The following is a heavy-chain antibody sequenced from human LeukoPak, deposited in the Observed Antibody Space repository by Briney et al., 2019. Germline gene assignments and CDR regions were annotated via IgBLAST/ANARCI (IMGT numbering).Heavy chain of an antibody. D-gene: IGHD4-11*01. V-gene: IGHV4-61*02. J-gene: IGHJ6*02. CDR2: IYTSGST. Sequence: SQTLSLTCTVSGGSISSGSYYWSWIRQPAGKGLEWIGRIYTSGSTNYNPSLKSRVTISVDTSKNQLSLKLSSVTAADTAVYYCARVRLYSNYFYYYGMDVWGQGTTVTVSS. CDR3: ARVRLYSNYFYYYGMDV. CDR1: GGSISSGSYY.